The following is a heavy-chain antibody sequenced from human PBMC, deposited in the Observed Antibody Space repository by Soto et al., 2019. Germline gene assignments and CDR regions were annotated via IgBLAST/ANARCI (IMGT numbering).Heavy chain of an antibody. J-gene: IGHJ3*02. CDR2: ISGSGFST. CDR3: ATFTFGRPFDT. CDR1: GFTFNTYA. D-gene: IGHD3-16*01. V-gene: IGHV3-23*01. Sequence: EVHLLESGGGLVQPGGSLRLSCAASGFTFNTYATSWVRQAPGQGLEWVSAISGSGFSTYYADSVKGRFSISSDSSKNTLFLQMNSLRADDTAVYFCATFTFGRPFDTWGQGTMVTVSS.